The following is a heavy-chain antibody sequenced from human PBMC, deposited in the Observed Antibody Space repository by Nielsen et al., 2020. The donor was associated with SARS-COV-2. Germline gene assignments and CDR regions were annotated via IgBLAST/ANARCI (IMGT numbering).Heavy chain of an antibody. CDR3: AKDRAIFMIYITRGGPDF. Sequence: GESLKISCAASGFTFNKFPMHWVRQAPGKGLEWLAIISYGGDNEHYADSVKGRFTVSRDNSKDTLHLQMNSLRAEDTAMYYCAKDRAIFMIYITRGGPDFWGQGTLVTVSS. D-gene: IGHD3/OR15-3a*01. CDR1: GFTFNKFP. CDR2: ISYGGDNE. V-gene: IGHV3-30-3*02. J-gene: IGHJ4*02.